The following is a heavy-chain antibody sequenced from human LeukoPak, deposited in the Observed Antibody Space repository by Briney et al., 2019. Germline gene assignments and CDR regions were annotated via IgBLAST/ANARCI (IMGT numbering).Heavy chain of an antibody. J-gene: IGHJ5*02. Sequence: GGSLRLSCAASGFTFTNYAMSWVRQAPGKGLEWVSSISGSGGSTYYADSVKGRFTISRDNSKNTLYVQMNSLRAEDTAVYYCAKSGRCSSTSCYNNWFDPWGQGTLVTVSS. V-gene: IGHV3-23*01. CDR1: GFTFTNYA. CDR3: AKSGRCSSTSCYNNWFDP. D-gene: IGHD2-2*02. CDR2: ISGSGGST.